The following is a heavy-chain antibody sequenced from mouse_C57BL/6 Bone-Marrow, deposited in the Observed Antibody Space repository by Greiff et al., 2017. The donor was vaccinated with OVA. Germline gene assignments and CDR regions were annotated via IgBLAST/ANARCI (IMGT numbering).Heavy chain of an antibody. CDR3: ERELIYNGRSPYWGFDV. Sequence: EVQLVESGGGLVKPGGSLKLSCAASGFNFSSYAMSWVRQTPEKRLEWVATISDGGSYTYYPDNVKGRFTISRDNAKNNLYLQRSHLKSEDTAMYYCERELIYNGRSPYWGFDVWGRGTTDTVST. CDR2: ISDGGSYT. CDR1: GFNFSSYA. V-gene: IGHV5-4*01. J-gene: IGHJ1*03. D-gene: IGHD6-1*01.